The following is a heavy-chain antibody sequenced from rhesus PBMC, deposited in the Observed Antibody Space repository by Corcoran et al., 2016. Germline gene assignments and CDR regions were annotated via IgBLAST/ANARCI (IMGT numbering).Heavy chain of an antibody. Sequence: EVQLVQSGAEVKKPGASVKISCKASGYTFTDYYLHWVRQAPGKGLEWMGRIDPEYNEPIHAQKFPHRVTITADTSTDTAYMELSSLRSEDTAVYYCATDQEHCTGSGCYTNYYGLDSWGQGVVVTVSS. V-gene: IGHV1-111*02. CDR2: IDPEYNEP. CDR1: GYTFTDYY. D-gene: IGHD2-21*01. CDR3: ATDQEHCTGSGCYTNYYGLDS. J-gene: IGHJ6*01.